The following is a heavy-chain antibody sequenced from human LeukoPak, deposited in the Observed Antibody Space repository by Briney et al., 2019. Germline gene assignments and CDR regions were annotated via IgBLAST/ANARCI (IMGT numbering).Heavy chain of an antibody. J-gene: IGHJ6*03. Sequence: GGSLRLSCAASGFTFSSYWMSWVRQAPGKGLEWVANIKQDGSEKYYVDSVKGRFTISRDNAKNSLYLKMNSLRDEDTAAYYCAREGWVVPAVYYYYYYMDVWGKGTTVTVSS. CDR3: AREGWVVPAVYYYYYYMDV. V-gene: IGHV3-7*01. CDR2: IKQDGSEK. CDR1: GFTFSSYW. D-gene: IGHD2-2*01.